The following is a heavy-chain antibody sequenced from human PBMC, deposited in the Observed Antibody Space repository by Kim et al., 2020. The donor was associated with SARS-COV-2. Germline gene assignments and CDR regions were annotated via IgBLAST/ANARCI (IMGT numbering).Heavy chain of an antibody. D-gene: IGHD3-10*01. CDR2: INHSGST. CDR1: GGSFSGYY. V-gene: IGHV4-34*01. J-gene: IGHJ5*02. CDR3: ARTYYYYGSGRGQYNWSDP. Sequence: SETLSLTCAVYGGSFSGYYWSWIRQPPGKGLEWIGEINHSGSTNYNPSLKSRVTISVDTSKNQFSLKLSSVTAADTAVYYCARTYYYYGSGRGQYNWSDPWGQGTLVTVSS.